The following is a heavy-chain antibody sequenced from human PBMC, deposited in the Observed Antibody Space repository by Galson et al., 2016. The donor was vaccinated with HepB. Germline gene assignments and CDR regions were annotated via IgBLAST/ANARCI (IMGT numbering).Heavy chain of an antibody. CDR2: ISGSGGDT. CDR1: GFLLRSYA. Sequence: SLRLSCAASGFLLRSYAMNWVRQAPGKGLEWVSAISGSGGDTYYTDSVKGRFTISRDISTTMLFLQMSSLSAEDTATYYCAKGLGSGSYYGFDYWGHGTLVTVSS. CDR3: AKGLGSGSYYGFDY. J-gene: IGHJ4*01. D-gene: IGHD3-10*01. V-gene: IGHV3-23*01.